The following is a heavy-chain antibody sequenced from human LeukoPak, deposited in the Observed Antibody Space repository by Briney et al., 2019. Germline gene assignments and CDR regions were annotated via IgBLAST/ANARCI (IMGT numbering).Heavy chain of an antibody. D-gene: IGHD6-19*01. CDR2: IITIFGTA. CDR3: ARHSGWYVFDY. Sequence: AASVKVSCKASGGTFGSYAISWVRQAPGQGLEWMGGIITIFGTANYAQKFQGRVTITADESTSTAYMELSSLRSEDTAVYYCARHSGWYVFDYWGQGTLVTVSS. V-gene: IGHV1-69*01. J-gene: IGHJ4*02. CDR1: GGTFGSYA.